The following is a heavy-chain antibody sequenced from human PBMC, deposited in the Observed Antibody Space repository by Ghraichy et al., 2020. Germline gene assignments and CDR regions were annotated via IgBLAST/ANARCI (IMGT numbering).Heavy chain of an antibody. CDR3: AGDSSSWSWAEYFQH. Sequence: GGSLRLSCAASGFTFSRYWMSWVRQAPGKGLEWVANINQDGSEKYYVDSVKGRFTISRDNAKNSLYLQMNSLTAEDTAVYYCAGDSSSWSWAEYFQHWGQGTLVTVSS. CDR1: GFTFSRYW. CDR2: INQDGSEK. D-gene: IGHD6-13*01. J-gene: IGHJ1*01. V-gene: IGHV3-7*01.